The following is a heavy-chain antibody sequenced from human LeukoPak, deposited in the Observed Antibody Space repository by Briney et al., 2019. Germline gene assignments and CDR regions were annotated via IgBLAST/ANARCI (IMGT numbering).Heavy chain of an antibody. Sequence: SETLSLTCTVSGGSITNNNYYWDWIRQPPGKGLEWIGDLYYSGSTHYNPSLKSRVTLSVDTSKNQFSLNLSSVTAADTAVYYCARGLVDCSGGSCYLGWFDPWGQGTLVTVSS. J-gene: IGHJ5*02. D-gene: IGHD2-15*01. CDR1: GGSITNNNYY. CDR2: LYYSGST. V-gene: IGHV4-39*01. CDR3: ARGLVDCSGGSCYLGWFDP.